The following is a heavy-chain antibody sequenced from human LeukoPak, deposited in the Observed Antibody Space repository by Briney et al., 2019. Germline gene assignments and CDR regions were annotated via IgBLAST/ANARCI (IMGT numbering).Heavy chain of an antibody. CDR2: INHSGST. Sequence: PSETLSLTCPFYGGSFSGYYWSWLRQPPGKGLDGMGEINHSGSTNYNLSLKSRVTMSVDTSKNQFSLKLSSVTAADTAVYYCAREALYNWNDGGFWFDPWGQGTLVTVSS. J-gene: IGHJ5*02. D-gene: IGHD1-20*01. V-gene: IGHV4-34*01. CDR1: GGSFSGYY. CDR3: AREALYNWNDGGFWFDP.